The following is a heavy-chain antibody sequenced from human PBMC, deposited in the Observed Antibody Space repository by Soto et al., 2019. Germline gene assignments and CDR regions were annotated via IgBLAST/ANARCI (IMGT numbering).Heavy chain of an antibody. CDR1: GGSISSSSYY. Sequence: SETLSLTCTVSGGSISSSSYYWGWIRQPPGKGLEWIGSIYYSGSTYYNPSLKSRVTISVDTSKNQFSLKLSSVTAADTAVYYCATRTDIIAAAGSEHFQHWGQGTLVTVSS. CDR3: ATRTDIIAAAGSEHFQH. CDR2: IYYSGST. J-gene: IGHJ1*01. V-gene: IGHV4-39*01. D-gene: IGHD6-13*01.